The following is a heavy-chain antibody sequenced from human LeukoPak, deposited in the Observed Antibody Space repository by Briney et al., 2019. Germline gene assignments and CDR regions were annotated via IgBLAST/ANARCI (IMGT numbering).Heavy chain of an antibody. J-gene: IGHJ4*02. V-gene: IGHV4-59*01. CDR2: IYYSGST. D-gene: IGHD3-9*01. Sequence: SETLSLTCTVSGGSISSYYWSWIRQPPGKGLQWIGYIYYSGSTNYNPSLKSRVTISVDTSKNQFSLKLSSVTAADTAVYYCARLGQNYDILTGYYNGYYFDYWGQGTLVTVSS. CDR1: GGSISSYY. CDR3: ARLGQNYDILTGYYNGYYFDY.